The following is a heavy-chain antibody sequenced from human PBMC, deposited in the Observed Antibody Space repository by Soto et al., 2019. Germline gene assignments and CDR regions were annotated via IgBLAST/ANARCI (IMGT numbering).Heavy chain of an antibody. D-gene: IGHD6-25*01. CDR2: IYPGDSDT. Sequence: PGESLKISCKGSGYSFTNYWIGWVRQTPGKGLEWVGIIYPGDSDTRYSPSFQGHVTISADKSTSTAYLQWGSLRASDTAMYYCARHLRAAPFDYWGQGTLVTVSS. V-gene: IGHV5-51*01. CDR3: ARHLRAAPFDY. CDR1: GYSFTNYW. J-gene: IGHJ4*02.